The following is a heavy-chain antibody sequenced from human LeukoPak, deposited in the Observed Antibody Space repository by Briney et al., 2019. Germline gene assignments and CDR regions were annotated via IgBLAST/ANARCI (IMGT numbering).Heavy chain of an antibody. CDR1: GGSISSSSYY. Sequence: SETLSLTCTVSGGSISSSSYYWGWIRQPPGKGLEWIGSIYYSGSTYYNPSLKSRVTISVDTSKNQFSLKLSSVTAADTAVYYCARDVSDGSGSYRSPPNHFDYWGQGTLVTVSS. CDR2: IYYSGST. J-gene: IGHJ4*02. CDR3: ARDVSDGSGSYRSPPNHFDY. D-gene: IGHD3-10*01. V-gene: IGHV4-39*07.